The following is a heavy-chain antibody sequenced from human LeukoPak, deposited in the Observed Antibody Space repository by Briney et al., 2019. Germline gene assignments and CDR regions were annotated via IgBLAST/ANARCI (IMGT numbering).Heavy chain of an antibody. Sequence: SETLSLTCTVSGYSISSDYYWGWIRQPPGRGLEWIGTIYHSGSTNYNPSLKSRVTISVDTSKNQFSLKLSSVTAADTAVYYCARVSGSHYDAFDIWGQGTMVTVSS. J-gene: IGHJ3*02. CDR3: ARVSGSHYDAFDI. CDR2: IYHSGST. D-gene: IGHD1-26*01. CDR1: GYSISSDYY. V-gene: IGHV4-38-2*02.